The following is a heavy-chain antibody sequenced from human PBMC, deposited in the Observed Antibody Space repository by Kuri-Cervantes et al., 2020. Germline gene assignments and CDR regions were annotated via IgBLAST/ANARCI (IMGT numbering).Heavy chain of an antibody. J-gene: IGHJ4*02. D-gene: IGHD3-22*01. CDR3: ARARDSSGLNTLDY. CDR1: GFTFSSYS. CDR2: ISSSSSTI. V-gene: IGHV3-48*02. Sequence: GESLKISCAASGFTFSSYSMNWVRQAPGKGLEWVSYISSSSSTIYYADSVKGRFTISRDNAKNSLYLQMNSLRDEDTAVYYCARARDSSGLNTLDYWGQGTLVTVSS.